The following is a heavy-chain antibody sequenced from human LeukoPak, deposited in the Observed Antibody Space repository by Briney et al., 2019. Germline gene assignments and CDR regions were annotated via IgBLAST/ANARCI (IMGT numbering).Heavy chain of an antibody. Sequence: ASVKVSCKASRYTFTSYGISWVRLAPGQGLEWMGWISAYNGNTNYAQKLQGRVTMTTDTSTSTAYMELRSLRSDDTAVYYCARVNYDFWSGYYYNWFDPWGQGTLVTVSS. CDR3: ARVNYDFWSGYYYNWFDP. CDR1: RYTFTSYG. J-gene: IGHJ5*02. D-gene: IGHD3-3*01. CDR2: ISAYNGNT. V-gene: IGHV1-18*01.